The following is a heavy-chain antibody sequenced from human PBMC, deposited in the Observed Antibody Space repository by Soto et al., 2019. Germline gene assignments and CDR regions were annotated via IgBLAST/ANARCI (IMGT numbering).Heavy chain of an antibody. CDR2: INHSGST. Sequence: QVQLQQWGAGLLKPSETLSLTCAVYCGSFSSYYWSWIRQPPGKGLEWIGEINHSGSTNYNPSLKSQVXXSVDTSKNQFSLKLSSVTAADTAVYYCARTSRFDCWGQGTLVTVSS. D-gene: IGHD6-6*01. CDR3: ARTSRFDC. CDR1: CGSFSSYY. V-gene: IGHV4-34*01. J-gene: IGHJ4*02.